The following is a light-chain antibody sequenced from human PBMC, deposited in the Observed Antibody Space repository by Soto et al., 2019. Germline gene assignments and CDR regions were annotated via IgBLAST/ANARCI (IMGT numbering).Light chain of an antibody. V-gene: IGLV2-14*02. CDR1: SSDVGSYNR. Sequence: QSALTQPASVSGSPGQSITISCTGGSSDVGSYNRVSWYRQHPGKAPQLMIYEVSNRPSGVSNRFSGSKSGNTASLTISGLQAEDEADYFCSLLTRSDTWVIGGGTKLTVL. CDR2: EVS. CDR3: SLLTRSDTWV. J-gene: IGLJ3*02.